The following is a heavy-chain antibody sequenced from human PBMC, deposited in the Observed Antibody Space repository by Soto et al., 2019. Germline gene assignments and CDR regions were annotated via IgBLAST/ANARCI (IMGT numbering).Heavy chain of an antibody. CDR3: VHLHYPGAFDE. CDR1: GFSLSTIAVG. CDR2: IYWDGDK. J-gene: IGHJ3*01. Sequence: QITLKESGPTLVKPTQTLTLTCNFSGFSLSTIAVGVGWIRQPPGKALEWLAVIYWDGDKSYSPSLKSRLTQTKETYKNQVVLIVSIMDPVDTTTYCCVHLHYPGAFDEWGKGTLDTVCS. V-gene: IGHV2-5*02. D-gene: IGHD3-10*01.